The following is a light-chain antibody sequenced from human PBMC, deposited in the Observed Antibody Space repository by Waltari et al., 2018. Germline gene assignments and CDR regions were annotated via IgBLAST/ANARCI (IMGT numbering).Light chain of an antibody. CDR2: EVV. CDR1: SSDLGLFNR. J-gene: IGLJ2*01. Sequence: QSALTQTPSVSGSPGPSVTISCPGTSSDLGLFNRVSWYQQAPGTAPKLIIYEVVIRPSGVPNRFSGSKSGNTASLTISGLQAEDQADYYCSSHTRRNTLIFGGGTKVTVL. V-gene: IGLV2-18*02. CDR3: SSHTRRNTLI.